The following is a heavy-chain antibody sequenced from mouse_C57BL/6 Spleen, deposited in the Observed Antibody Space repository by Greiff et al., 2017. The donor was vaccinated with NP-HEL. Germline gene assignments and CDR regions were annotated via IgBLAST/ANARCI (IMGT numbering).Heavy chain of an antibody. J-gene: IGHJ4*01. CDR1: GFNIKDYY. CDR2: IDPNSGGT. Sequence: GAELVKPGASVKLSCTASGFNIKDYYMHWVKQRTEQGLEWIGRIDPNSGGTKYNEKFKSKATLTVDKPSSTAYMQLSSLTSEDSAVYYCARRNPTGPGYYAMDYWGQGTSVTVSS. V-gene: IGHV1-72*01. CDR3: ARRNPTGPGYYAMDY. D-gene: IGHD4-1*02.